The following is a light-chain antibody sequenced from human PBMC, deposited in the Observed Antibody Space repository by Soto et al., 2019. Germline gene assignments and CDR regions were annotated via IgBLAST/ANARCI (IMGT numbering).Light chain of an antibody. V-gene: IGKV1-5*03. CDR3: QQYHIYSGT. CDR1: QTIDSW. J-gene: IGKJ1*01. CDR2: KAS. Sequence: DIQMTQSPSTLSASVGDRGTITCRASQTIDSWLAWYQQRPGKPPNLLIYKASTLASGVPSRFSGSGSGTEFTLTINSLQPDDFATYYCQQYHIYSGTFGQGTKVEIK.